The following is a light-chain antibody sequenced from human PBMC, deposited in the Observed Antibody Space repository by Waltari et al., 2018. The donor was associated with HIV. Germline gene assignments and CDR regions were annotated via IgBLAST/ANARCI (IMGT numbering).Light chain of an antibody. CDR3: QQTFGVPRT. V-gene: IGKV1-39*01. CDR1: QSIRAY. Sequence: DIQVTQSPSFLPASFGARIPITCRTSQSIRAYLNWYQQRPGKAPKLLIYAASTLQTGVPSRFTGSGSGTHFTLAISRVEPEDFATYYCQQTFGVPRTFGQGT. CDR2: AAS. J-gene: IGKJ5*01.